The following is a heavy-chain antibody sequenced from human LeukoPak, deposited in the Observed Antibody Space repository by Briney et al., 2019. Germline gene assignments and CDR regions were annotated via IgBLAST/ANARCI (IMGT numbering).Heavy chain of an antibody. CDR2: IYPGDSDT. Sequence: GESLKISCKGSGYRFTSYWIAWVRQMPGIGLEWMGIIYPGDSDTRYSPSFQGQVTISADKSISAAYLQWSTLNDSDSGIYYCARRDPHYYDTSPRGAYDIWGPGTMVTVSS. V-gene: IGHV5-51*01. J-gene: IGHJ3*02. CDR1: GYRFTSYW. D-gene: IGHD3-22*01. CDR3: ARRDPHYYDTSPRGAYDI.